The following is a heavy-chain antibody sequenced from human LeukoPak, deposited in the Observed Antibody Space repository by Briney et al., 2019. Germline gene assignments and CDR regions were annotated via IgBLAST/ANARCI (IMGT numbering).Heavy chain of an antibody. V-gene: IGHV4-34*01. CDR3: ARRRFIVVVPAAPRRGAYMDV. D-gene: IGHD2-2*01. CDR2: INHSGST. Sequence: SETLSLTCAVYGGSFSGYYWSWIRQPPGKGLEWIGEINHSGSTNYNPSLKSRVTISVDTSKNQFSLKLSSVTAADTAVYYCARRRFIVVVPAAPRRGAYMDVWGKGTTVTVSS. J-gene: IGHJ6*03. CDR1: GGSFSGYY.